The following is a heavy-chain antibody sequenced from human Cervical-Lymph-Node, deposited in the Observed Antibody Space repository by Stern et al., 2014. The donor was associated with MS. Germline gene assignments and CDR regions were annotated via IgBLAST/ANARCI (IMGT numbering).Heavy chain of an antibody. J-gene: IGHJ2*01. CDR2: MMPNSGNT. Sequence: VHLVESGAEVKKPGASVKVSCKAAGYTFTSYGINWVRQATGQGLEWMGWMMPNSGNTGYAQKFQGRVTMTRNTSIDTAYMELNSLRSDDTAVYYCARGREPRYFDLWGRGTLVTVSS. V-gene: IGHV1-8*01. CDR1: GYTFTSYG. CDR3: ARGREPRYFDL. D-gene: IGHD1-26*01.